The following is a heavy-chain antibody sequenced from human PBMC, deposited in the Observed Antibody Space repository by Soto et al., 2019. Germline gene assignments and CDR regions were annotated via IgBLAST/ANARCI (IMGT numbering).Heavy chain of an antibody. V-gene: IGHV1-2*04. CDR1: GYTFTGYY. J-gene: IGHJ6*03. Sequence: ASVKVSCKASGYTFTGYYMHWVRQAPGQGLEWMGWINPNSGGTNYAQKFQGWVTMTRDTSISTAYMELSRLRSDDTAVYYCARDGENYYYMDVWGKGTTVTVSS. D-gene: IGHD3-3*01. CDR3: ARDGENYYYMDV. CDR2: INPNSGGT.